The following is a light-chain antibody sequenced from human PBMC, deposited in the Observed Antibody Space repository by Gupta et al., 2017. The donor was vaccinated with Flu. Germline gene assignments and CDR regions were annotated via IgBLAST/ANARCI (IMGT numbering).Light chain of an antibody. J-gene: IGKJ1*01. CDR1: QSIDTW. CDR2: QAF. V-gene: IGKV1-5*03. Sequence: DIQLPQSPSTLSASVGDRVTITCRASQSIDTWLAWYQQKPGKVPKLLIYQAFSLESGVPSRFSGSGSGTEFTLTISSLQPDDFATYYCQRYDDLWTFGQGTRVEIK. CDR3: QRYDDLWT.